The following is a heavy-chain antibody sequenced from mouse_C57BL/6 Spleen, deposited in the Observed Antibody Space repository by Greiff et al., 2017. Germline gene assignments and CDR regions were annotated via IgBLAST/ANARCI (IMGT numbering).Heavy chain of an antibody. Sequence: QVQLKESGAELVRPGTSVKMSCKASGYTFTNYWIGWAKQRPGHGLEWIGDIYPGGGYTNYNEKFKGKATLTADKSSSTAYMQFSSLTSEDSASYYCARSAYDSNYGDAMDYWGQGTSVTVSS. J-gene: IGHJ4*01. V-gene: IGHV1-63*01. CDR3: ARSAYDSNYGDAMDY. D-gene: IGHD2-5*01. CDR1: GYTFTNYW. CDR2: IYPGGGYT.